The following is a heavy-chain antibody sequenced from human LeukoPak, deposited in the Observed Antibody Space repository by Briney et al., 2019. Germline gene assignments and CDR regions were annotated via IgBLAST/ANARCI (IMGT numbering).Heavy chain of an antibody. V-gene: IGHV3-23*01. J-gene: IGHJ4*02. CDR2: ISGSGGST. CDR3: AKSVGSGSYYNNDC. Sequence: GGSLRLSCAASGFTFSRYAMSWVRQAPGKGLEWVPAISGSGGSTYYADSVKGRFTISRDNSKNTLYLQMNSLRAEDTAVYYCAKSVGSGSYYNNDCWGQGTLVTVSS. CDR1: GFTFSRYA. D-gene: IGHD3-10*01.